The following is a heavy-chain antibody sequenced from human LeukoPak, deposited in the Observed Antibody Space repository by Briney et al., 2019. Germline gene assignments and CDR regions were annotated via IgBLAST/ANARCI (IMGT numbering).Heavy chain of an antibody. V-gene: IGHV3-33*01. Sequence: GGSLRLSCAASGFTFSSYGMHWVRQAPGKGLEWVAVIWPDGSNTYYADSVKGRFTISRDNSKNTLYLQMHSLRADDTAVYYCARDDSHYYDSVGSVGYWGEGTLVTVSS. CDR2: IWPDGSNT. CDR3: ARDDSHYYDSVGSVGY. J-gene: IGHJ4*02. CDR1: GFTFSSYG. D-gene: IGHD3-9*01.